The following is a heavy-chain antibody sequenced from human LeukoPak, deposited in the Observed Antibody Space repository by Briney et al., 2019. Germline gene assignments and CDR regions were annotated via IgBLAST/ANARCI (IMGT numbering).Heavy chain of an antibody. V-gene: IGHV4-59*01. D-gene: IGHD6-19*01. Sequence: SETLSLTCTVSGGSISSYYWSWIRQPPGKGLEWIGYIYYSGSANYNPSLKSRVTISVDTSKNQFSLKLTSVTAADTAVYYCTRGNGWYYYWGQGTLVTVSS. CDR1: GGSISSYY. CDR2: IYYSGSA. J-gene: IGHJ4*02. CDR3: TRGNGWYYY.